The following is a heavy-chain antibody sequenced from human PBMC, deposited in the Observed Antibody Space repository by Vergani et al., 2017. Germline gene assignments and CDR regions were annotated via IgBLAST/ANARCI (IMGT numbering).Heavy chain of an antibody. Sequence: EVQLLESGGGLVQPGGSLRLSCAASGFTFSSYAMNWVRQAPGKGLEWVSAISGSGGSTYYADSVKGRFTISRDNSKNTLYLQMNSLRAEDTAVYYCAKDMAYDFWSGFHPWGQGTLVTVST. CDR2: ISGSGGST. J-gene: IGHJ5*02. V-gene: IGHV3-23*01. CDR3: AKDMAYDFWSGFHP. D-gene: IGHD3-3*01. CDR1: GFTFSSYA.